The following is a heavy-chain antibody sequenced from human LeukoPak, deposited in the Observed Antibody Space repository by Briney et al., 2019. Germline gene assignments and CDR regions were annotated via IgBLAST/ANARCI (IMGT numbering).Heavy chain of an antibody. V-gene: IGHV4-59*08. CDR2: IYYSGSN. D-gene: IGHD5-12*01. CDR1: GGSISSYY. CDR3: ARSIVPTTLYYGMDV. Sequence: SETLSLTCTVSGGSISSYYWSWIRQPPGKGLEWIGYIYYSGSNNYNPSLKSRVIISIDTSKKQLSLKLTSVTAADAAVYYCARSIVPTTLYYGMDVWGQGTTVIVSS. J-gene: IGHJ6*02.